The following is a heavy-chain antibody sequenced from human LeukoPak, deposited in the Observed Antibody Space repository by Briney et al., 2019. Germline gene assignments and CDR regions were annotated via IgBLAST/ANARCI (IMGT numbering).Heavy chain of an antibody. CDR2: VSGSGGST. D-gene: IGHD3-3*01. CDR1: GFTFSSYA. V-gene: IGHV3-23*01. J-gene: IGHJ4*02. Sequence: GGSLRLSCAASGFTFSSYAMSWVRQAPGKGLEWVSGVSGSGGSTYYADSVKGRFTISRDNSKNTLYLQMNSLRAEDTAVYYCARYGSGYFPLDFWGQGTLVTVSA. CDR3: ARYGSGYFPLDF.